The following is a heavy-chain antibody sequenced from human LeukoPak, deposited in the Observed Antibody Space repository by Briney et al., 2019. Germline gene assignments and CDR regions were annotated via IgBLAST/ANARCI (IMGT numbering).Heavy chain of an antibody. CDR1: GGSFSGYY. J-gene: IGHJ4*02. D-gene: IGHD3-10*01. CDR3: ARGKRGITMVRGVIIPFDY. V-gene: IGHV4-34*01. Sequence: SETLSLTCAVYGGSFSGYYWSWIRQPPGKGLEWIGEINHSGSTNYNPSLKSRVTISVDTSKNQCSLKLSSVTAADTAVYYCARGKRGITMVRGVIIPFDYWGQGTLVTVSS. CDR2: INHSGST.